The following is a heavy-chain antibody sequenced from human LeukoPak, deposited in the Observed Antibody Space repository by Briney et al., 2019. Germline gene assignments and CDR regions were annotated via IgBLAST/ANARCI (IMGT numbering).Heavy chain of an antibody. CDR2: ISAYNGNT. D-gene: IGHD1-1*01. J-gene: IGHJ5*02. V-gene: IGHV1-18*01. Sequence: ASVKVSCKASGYTFTSYGISWVRQAPGQGLEWMGWISAYNGNTNYAQKLQGRVTMTTDTSTSTAYMELRSLRSDDTAVYYCARTGATETTCGFNPWGQATLVTVPS. CDR1: GYTFTSYG. CDR3: ARTGATETTCGFNP.